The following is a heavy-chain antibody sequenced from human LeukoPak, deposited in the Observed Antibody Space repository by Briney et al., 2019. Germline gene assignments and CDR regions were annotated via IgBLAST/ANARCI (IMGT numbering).Heavy chain of an antibody. J-gene: IGHJ5*02. V-gene: IGHV4-30-4*08. CDR3: DRGKVFGVVPNWFDP. D-gene: IGHD3-3*01. CDR1: GGSISSGDYY. Sequence: SETLSLTCTVSGGSISSGDYYWSWVRQPPGNGLEWIGHIHYSGSTYYNPSLKSRVTISVDASKSQFYLKLSSVTAADTAVYYCDRGKVFGVVPNWFDPWGKGTLVTVSS. CDR2: IHYSGST.